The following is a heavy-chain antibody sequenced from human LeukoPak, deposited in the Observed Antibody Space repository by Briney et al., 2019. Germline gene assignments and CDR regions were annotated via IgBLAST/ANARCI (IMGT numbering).Heavy chain of an antibody. V-gene: IGHV1-69*06. Sequence: GASVKVPCKASGGTFSSYAISWVRQAPGQGLEWMGGIIPIFGTANYAQKFQGRVTITAEKPRSRAYMDLGRMRCEDTAVYYCAITGYSSSHDAFDIWGQGTMVTVS. CDR2: IIPIFGTA. J-gene: IGHJ3*02. D-gene: IGHD6-13*01. CDR1: GGTFSSYA. CDR3: AITGYSSSHDAFDI.